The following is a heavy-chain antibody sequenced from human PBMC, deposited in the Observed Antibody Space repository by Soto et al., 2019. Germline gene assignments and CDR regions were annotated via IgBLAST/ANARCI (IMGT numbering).Heavy chain of an antibody. D-gene: IGHD3-10*01. CDR2: IYYSGST. J-gene: IGHJ4*02. CDR3: ARALSGTEMVDY. Sequence: PSETLSLTCTVSGGSISSGGYYSSWIRQHPGKGLEWIGYIYYSGSTYYNPSLKSRVTISVDTSKNQFSLKLSSVTTADTAVYYCARALSGTEMVDYWGQGTLVTVSS. V-gene: IGHV4-31*03. CDR1: GGSISSGGYY.